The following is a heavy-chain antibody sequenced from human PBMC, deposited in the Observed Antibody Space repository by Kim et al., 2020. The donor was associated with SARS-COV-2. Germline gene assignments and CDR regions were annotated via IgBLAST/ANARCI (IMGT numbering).Heavy chain of an antibody. Sequence: SLKGRFTISRDNSKNTLYLQMNSLRAEDTAVYYCARDLYVDYYYYYGMDVWGQGTTVTVSS. CDR3: ARDLYVDYYYYYGMDV. D-gene: IGHD3-16*01. V-gene: IGHV3-30*07. J-gene: IGHJ6*02.